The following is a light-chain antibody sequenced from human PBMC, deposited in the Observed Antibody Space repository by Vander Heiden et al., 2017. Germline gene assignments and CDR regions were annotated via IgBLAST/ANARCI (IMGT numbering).Light chain of an antibody. CDR2: AAS. J-gene: IGKJ3*01. Sequence: DFPMTQSPSSLSASVGDRVTITCRASQSISSYLNWYQQKPGKAPKLLIYAASSLQSGVPSRFSGSGSGTEFTLTISSLQPEDFATYYCQQSYSTPLFTFGPGTKVDIK. CDR3: QQSYSTPLFT. V-gene: IGKV1-39*01. CDR1: QSISSY.